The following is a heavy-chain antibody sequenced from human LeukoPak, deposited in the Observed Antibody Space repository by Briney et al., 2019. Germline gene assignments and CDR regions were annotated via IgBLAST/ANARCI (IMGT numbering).Heavy chain of an antibody. J-gene: IGHJ4*02. D-gene: IGHD6-25*01. CDR3: ARDPLKEAGYYFDY. CDR2: IIPIFGTA. CDR1: GGTFSSYA. V-gene: IGHV1-69*05. Sequence: SVKVSCKASGGTFSSYAISWVRQAPGQGLEWMGGIIPIFGTANYAQKFQGRVTITTDESTSTVYMELSSLRSEDTAVYYCARDPLKEAGYYFDYWGQGTLVTVSS.